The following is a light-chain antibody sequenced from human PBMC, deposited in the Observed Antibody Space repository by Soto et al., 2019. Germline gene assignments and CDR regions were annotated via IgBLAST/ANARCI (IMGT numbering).Light chain of an antibody. CDR3: MQGTHWRGT. Sequence: DVVMPQSPLSLPVTLGQPASISCRSSQSLVYSDGHTYLNWFQQRPGQSPRRLIYKVSNRDSGVPDRFSGRGSGTDFTLKISRVEAEDVGVYYCMQGTHWRGTFGQGTKLEIK. CDR2: KVS. J-gene: IGKJ2*01. V-gene: IGKV2-30*01. CDR1: QSLVYSDGHTY.